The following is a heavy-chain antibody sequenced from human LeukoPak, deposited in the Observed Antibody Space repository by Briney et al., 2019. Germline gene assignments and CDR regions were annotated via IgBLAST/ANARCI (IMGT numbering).Heavy chain of an antibody. J-gene: IGHJ4*02. D-gene: IGHD3-3*01. CDR1: GGSISSSNW. CDR3: ARGSRVLRFLEWLLPFDY. CDR2: IYHSGST. V-gene: IGHV4-4*02. Sequence: SGTLSLTCAVSGGSISSSNWWSWVRQPPGKGLEWIGEIYHSGSTNYNPSLKSRVTISVDKSKNQFSLKLSSVTAADTAVYYCARGSRVLRFLEWLLPFDYWGQGTLVTVSS.